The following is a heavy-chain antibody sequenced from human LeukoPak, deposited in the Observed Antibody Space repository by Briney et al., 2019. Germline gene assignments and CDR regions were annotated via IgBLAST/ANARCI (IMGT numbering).Heavy chain of an antibody. Sequence: PGGSLRLSCAASGFTFSSYEMNWVRQAPGKGLEWVSYISSSGSTIYYADSVKGRFTISRDNAKNSLYLQMNSLRAEDTAVYYCARDDRDGYSRDLDYWGQGTLVTVSS. J-gene: IGHJ4*02. CDR3: ARDDRDGYSRDLDY. D-gene: IGHD5-24*01. CDR2: ISSSGSTI. V-gene: IGHV3-48*03. CDR1: GFTFSSYE.